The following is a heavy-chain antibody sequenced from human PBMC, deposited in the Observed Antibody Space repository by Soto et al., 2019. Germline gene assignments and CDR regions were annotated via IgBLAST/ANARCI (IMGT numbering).Heavy chain of an antibody. Sequence: ASVKVSCKASGYTFTSYGISWVRQAPGQGLEWMGWISAYNGNTNYAQKLQGRVTMTTDTSTSTAYMELRSLRSDDTAVYYCARDQTDDILTGYYNGIDYWGQGTLVTVSS. CDR3: ARDQTDDILTGYYNGIDY. CDR1: GYTFTSYG. CDR2: ISAYNGNT. V-gene: IGHV1-18*01. D-gene: IGHD3-9*01. J-gene: IGHJ4*02.